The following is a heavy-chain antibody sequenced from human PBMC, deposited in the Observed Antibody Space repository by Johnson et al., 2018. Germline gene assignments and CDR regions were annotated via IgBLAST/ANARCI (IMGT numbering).Heavy chain of an antibody. CDR1: GFTV. CDR3: ARDFPSTISFGAFDS. CDR2: IYSGGGR. D-gene: IGHD2-2*01. V-gene: IGHV3-66*02. J-gene: IGHJ3*02. Sequence: VQLVESGGGLVQPGGSXRLSCAASGFTVWVRQAPGKGLEWVSVIYSGGGRYYADSVTGRFTISRDNSKNTLYLQMNSLRAENPAVCSCARDFPSTISFGAFDSWGQGTMVTVSS.